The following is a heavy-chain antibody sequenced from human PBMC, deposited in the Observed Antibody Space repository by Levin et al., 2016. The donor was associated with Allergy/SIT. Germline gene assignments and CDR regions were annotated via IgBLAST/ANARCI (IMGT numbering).Heavy chain of an antibody. D-gene: IGHD4-11*01. CDR2: ISTTSRHI. CDR3: ARRGYVVTTVVDY. Sequence: WIRQPPGKGLEWISYISTTSRHIKYADSVKGRFTISRDNAQNSLYLHMDSLRAEDTAVYYCARRGYVVTTVVDYWGQGTLVTVSS. J-gene: IGHJ4*02. V-gene: IGHV3-11*06.